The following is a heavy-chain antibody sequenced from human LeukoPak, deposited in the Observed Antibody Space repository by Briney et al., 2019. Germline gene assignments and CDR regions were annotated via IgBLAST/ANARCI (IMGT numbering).Heavy chain of an antibody. CDR1: GYSISSGYY. CDR2: IYHSGST. D-gene: IGHD3-3*01. J-gene: IGHJ3*02. Sequence: PSETLSLTCTVSGYSISSGYYWGWIRQPPGKGLEWIGSIYHSGSTYYNPSLKSRVTISVDTSKNQFSLKLSSVTAADTAVYYCARDPYDFRSGPSAGDAFDIWGQGTMVTVPS. CDR3: ARDPYDFRSGPSAGDAFDI. V-gene: IGHV4-38-2*02.